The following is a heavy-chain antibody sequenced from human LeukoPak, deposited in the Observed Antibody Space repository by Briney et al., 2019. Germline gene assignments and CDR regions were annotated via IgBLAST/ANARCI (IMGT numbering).Heavy chain of an antibody. CDR3: ASTTYCGGDCSPIQNWFDP. CDR2: ISAYNGNT. J-gene: IGHJ5*02. Sequence: ASVKVSCKASGYTFTSYGISWVRQAPGQGLEWMGWISAYNGNTNYAQKLQGRVTMTTDTSTSTAYMALRSLRSDDTAVYYCASTTYCGGDCSPIQNWFDPWGQGTLVTVSS. V-gene: IGHV1-18*01. CDR1: GYTFTSYG. D-gene: IGHD2-21*02.